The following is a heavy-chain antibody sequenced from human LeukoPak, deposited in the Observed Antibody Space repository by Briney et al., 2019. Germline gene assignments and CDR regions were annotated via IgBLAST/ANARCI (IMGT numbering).Heavy chain of an antibody. D-gene: IGHD2-8*02. CDR3: VGGVYSPLDH. V-gene: IGHV1-24*01. Sequence: ASVKVSCKVSGDTLSELSMHWVRQAPGKGLEWMGGFDPEGGEAIYAQKFQGRLTMTEDTSTDTAYMDLRSLRSDDTAVYCTVGGVYSPLDHWGQGTQVTVSS. CDR1: GDTLSELS. CDR2: FDPEGGEA. J-gene: IGHJ4*02.